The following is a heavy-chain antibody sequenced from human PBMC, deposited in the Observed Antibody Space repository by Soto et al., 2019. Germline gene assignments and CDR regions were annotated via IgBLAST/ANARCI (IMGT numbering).Heavy chain of an antibody. CDR1: GFTFSSYV. D-gene: IGHD6-13*01. Sequence: PWGSLRLSCAASGFTFSSYVMSWVRQAPGKGLEWVSSISGSGGNTYYTDSVKGRFTISRDNSENTLYVQMSSLRADDTAIYYCAKNWPDRGSWHYPFDYWSQGTLVTSPQ. CDR2: ISGSGGNT. CDR3: AKNWPDRGSWHYPFDY. J-gene: IGHJ4*02. V-gene: IGHV3-23*01.